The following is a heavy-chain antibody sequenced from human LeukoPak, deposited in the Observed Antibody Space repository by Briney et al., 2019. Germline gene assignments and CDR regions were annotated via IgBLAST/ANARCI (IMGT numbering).Heavy chain of an antibody. CDR2: ISSSCSTI. J-gene: IGHJ6*03. Sequence: SGGSLRLSCAASGFTFSSYEMNWVRQAPGKGLEWVSYISSSCSTIYYADSVKGRLTISRDNAKNSLYLQMNSLRAEDTAVYYCARGEYSYVYYYYMDVWGKGTTVTISS. V-gene: IGHV3-48*03. CDR1: GFTFSSYE. CDR3: ARGEYSYVYYYYMDV. D-gene: IGHD5-18*01.